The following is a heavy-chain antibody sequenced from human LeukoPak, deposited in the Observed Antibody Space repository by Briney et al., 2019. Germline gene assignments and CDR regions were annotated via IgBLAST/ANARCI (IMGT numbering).Heavy chain of an antibody. CDR2: ISSSGRTT. CDR3: AKDRHSSGWYYFDY. J-gene: IGHJ4*02. D-gene: IGHD6-19*01. Sequence: AGGSLRLSCAASGFIFSSYEMNWVRQAPGKGLEWVAYISSSGRTTSYADSVNGRFAISRDNSKNTLYLQMSSLRAEDTAVYYCAKDRHSSGWYYFDYWGQGTLVTVSS. CDR1: GFIFSSYE. V-gene: IGHV3-23*01.